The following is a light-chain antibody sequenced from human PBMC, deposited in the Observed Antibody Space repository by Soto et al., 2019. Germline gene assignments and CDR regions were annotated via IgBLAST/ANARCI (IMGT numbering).Light chain of an antibody. CDR2: DAS. CDR1: KSISSW. CDR3: QQYNSYSPWT. J-gene: IGKJ1*01. V-gene: IGKV1-5*01. Sequence: DIQMTQSPSTLSASVGDRVTITCRASKSISSWLAWYQQKPGQAPKLLIYDASSLESGVPSRFSGSGSGTEFTLTISSLQPDDFATYYCQQYNSYSPWTFGQGTKVEIK.